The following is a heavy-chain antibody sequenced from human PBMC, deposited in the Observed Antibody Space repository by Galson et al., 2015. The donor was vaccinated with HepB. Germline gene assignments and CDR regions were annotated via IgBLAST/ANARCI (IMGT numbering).Heavy chain of an antibody. CDR3: ARPYYTIAVAANYFDY. J-gene: IGHJ4*02. CDR2: ISYDGSNK. D-gene: IGHD6-19*01. V-gene: IGHV3-30*04. CDR1: GFTFSSYA. Sequence: SLRLSCAASGFTFSSYAMHWVRQAPGKGLEWVAVISYDGSNKYYADSVKGRFTISRDNSKNTLYLQMNSLRAEDTAVYYCARPYYTIAVAANYFDYWGQGTLVTVSS.